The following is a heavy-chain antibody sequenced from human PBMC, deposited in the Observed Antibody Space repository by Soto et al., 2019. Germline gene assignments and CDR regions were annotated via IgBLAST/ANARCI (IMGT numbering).Heavy chain of an antibody. CDR2: IIPIFGTA. Sequence: QVQLVQSGAEVKKPGSSVKVSCKASGGTFSSYAISWVRQAPGQGLEWMGGIIPIFGTANYAQKFQGRVTITADESTSTAYMGLSSLRSEDTAVYYGAGGGWGGRGDRFDYWGQGTLVTVSS. CDR3: AGGGWGGRGDRFDY. V-gene: IGHV1-69*01. J-gene: IGHJ4*02. CDR1: GGTFSSYA. D-gene: IGHD3-10*01.